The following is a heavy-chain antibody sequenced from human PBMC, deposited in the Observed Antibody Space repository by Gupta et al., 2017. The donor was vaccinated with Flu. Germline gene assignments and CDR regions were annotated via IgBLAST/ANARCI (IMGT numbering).Heavy chain of an antibody. CDR3: ARGLFVLRFLDNGMDV. CDR1: GYTFTSYD. J-gene: IGHJ6*02. CDR2: MNPNSGNT. Sequence: QVQLVQSGAEVKKPGASVKVSCKASGYTFTSYDINWVRQATGQGLEWMGWMNPNSGNTGYAQKFQGRVTMTRNTSISTAYMELSSLRSEDTAVYYCARGLFVLRFLDNGMDVWGQGTTVTVSS. D-gene: IGHD3-3*01. V-gene: IGHV1-8*01.